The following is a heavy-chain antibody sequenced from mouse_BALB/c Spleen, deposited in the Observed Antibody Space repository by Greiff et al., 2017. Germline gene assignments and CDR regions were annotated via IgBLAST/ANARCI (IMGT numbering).Heavy chain of an antibody. V-gene: IGHV2-9*02. D-gene: IGHD1-1*01. CDR2: IWAGGST. J-gene: IGHJ4*01. CDR3: ARARSNYYGSPYYAMDY. CDR1: GFSLTSYG. Sequence: QVQLQQSGPGLVAPSQSLSITCTVSGFSLTSYGVHWVRQPPGKGLEWLGVIWAGGSTNYNSALMSRLSISKDNSKSQVFLKMNSLQTDDTAMYYCARARSNYYGSPYYAMDYWGQGTSVTVSS.